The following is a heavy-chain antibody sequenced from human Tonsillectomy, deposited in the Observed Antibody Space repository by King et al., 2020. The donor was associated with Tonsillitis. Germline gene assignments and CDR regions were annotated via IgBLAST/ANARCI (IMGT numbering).Heavy chain of an antibody. CDR3: ARGDHYYDSSGFYDAFDI. CDR1: GGSISSYH. D-gene: IGHD3-22*01. V-gene: IGHV4-59*01. CDR2: IYYSGST. J-gene: IGHJ3*02. Sequence: VQLQESGPGLVKPSETLSLTCTVSGGSISSYHWSWIRQPPGKGLEWIGYIYYSGSTNYNPSLKSRVTISVDTSKNQFSLKLSSVTAADTAVYYCARGDHYYDSSGFYDAFDIWGQGTMVTVSS.